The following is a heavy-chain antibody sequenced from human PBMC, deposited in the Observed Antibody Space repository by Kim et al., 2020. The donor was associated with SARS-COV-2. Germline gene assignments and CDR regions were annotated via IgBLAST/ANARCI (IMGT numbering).Heavy chain of an antibody. CDR2: MNPNRGNT. CDR3: ARRSGVEAGGIFYYGMDV. D-gene: IGHD6-13*01. J-gene: IGHJ6*02. V-gene: IGHV1-8*01. CDR1: GYSFISYD. Sequence: ASVKVSCKASGYSFISYDINWVRQATGQGLEWMGWMNPNRGNTGYAQTFQGRVSMTWDTSISTAYMELSSLTSDDTAVYYCARRSGVEAGGIFYYGMDVWGQGTTVTVSS.